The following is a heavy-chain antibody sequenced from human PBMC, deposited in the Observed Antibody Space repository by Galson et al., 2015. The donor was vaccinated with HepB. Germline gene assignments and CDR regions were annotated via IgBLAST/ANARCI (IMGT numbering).Heavy chain of an antibody. CDR1: GGSFSGYY. Sequence: SETLSLTCAVYGGSFSGYYWSWIRQPPGKGLEWIGEINHSGSTNYNPSLKSRVTISVDTSKNQFSLKLSSVTAADTAVYYCARAPWSSSWSRQIWFDPWGQGTLVTVSS. D-gene: IGHD6-13*01. CDR2: INHSGST. V-gene: IGHV4-34*01. CDR3: ARAPWSSSWSRQIWFDP. J-gene: IGHJ5*02.